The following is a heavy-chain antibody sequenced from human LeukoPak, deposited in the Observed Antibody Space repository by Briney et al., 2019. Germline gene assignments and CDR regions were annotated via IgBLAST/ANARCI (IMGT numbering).Heavy chain of an antibody. V-gene: IGHV3-53*01. J-gene: IGHJ3*02. CDR1: GFTVSSNY. CDR3: ARSGYCSGGSCYLDAFDI. D-gene: IGHD2-15*01. CDR2: IYSGGST. Sequence: GGSLRLSCAASGFTVSSNYMSWVRQAPGKGLEWVSVIYSGGSTYYADSVKGRFTISRDNSKNTLYLQKNSLRAEDTAVYYCARSGYCSGGSCYLDAFDIWGQGTMVTVSS.